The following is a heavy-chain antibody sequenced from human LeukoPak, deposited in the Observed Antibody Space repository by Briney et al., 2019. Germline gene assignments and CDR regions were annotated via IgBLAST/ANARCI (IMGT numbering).Heavy chain of an antibody. Sequence: SETLSLTCTVSGGSISSGGYYWSWIRQHPGKGLEWIGYIYYSGSTYYNPSLKSRVTISVDTSKNQFSLKLSSVTAADTAVYYCAGGRSGWYNDYWGQGTLVTVSS. J-gene: IGHJ4*02. CDR1: GGSISSGGYY. CDR2: IYYSGST. V-gene: IGHV4-31*03. D-gene: IGHD6-19*01. CDR3: AGGRSGWYNDY.